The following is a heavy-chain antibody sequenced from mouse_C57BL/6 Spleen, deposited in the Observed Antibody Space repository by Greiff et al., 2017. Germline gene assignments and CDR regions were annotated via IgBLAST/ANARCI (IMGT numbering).Heavy chain of an antibody. J-gene: IGHJ4*01. Sequence: VQLQQSGAELVRPGTSVKVSCKASGYAFTNYLIEWVKQRPGQGLEWIGVINPGSGGTNYNEKFKGKATLTADKSSSTAYMQLSSLTSEDSAVYFCARSYYGTAMDYWGQGTSVTVSS. V-gene: IGHV1-54*01. CDR3: ARSYYGTAMDY. CDR1: GYAFTNYL. CDR2: INPGSGGT. D-gene: IGHD1-1*01.